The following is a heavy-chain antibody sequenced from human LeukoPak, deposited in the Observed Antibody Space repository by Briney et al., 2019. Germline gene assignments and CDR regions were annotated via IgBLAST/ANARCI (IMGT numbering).Heavy chain of an antibody. D-gene: IGHD2-2*01. CDR3: ARDSPSDIVVVPAAHAFDL. J-gene: IGHJ3*01. V-gene: IGHV1-2*02. CDR1: GYTFTGYY. CDR2: INPNSGGT. Sequence: ASVKVSCKASGYTFTGYYMHWVRQAPGQGLEWMGWINPNSGGTNYAQKFQGRVTMTRDTSISTAYMELSRLRSDDTAVYYCARDSPSDIVVVPAAHAFDLWGQGTMVTVSS.